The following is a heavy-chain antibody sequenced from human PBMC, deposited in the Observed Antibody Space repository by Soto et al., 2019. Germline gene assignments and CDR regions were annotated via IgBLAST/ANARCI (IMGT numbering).Heavy chain of an antibody. Sequence: QVRLQQWGAGLLKPTETLSLTCAVYGGSFSGYYWSWIRQPPGKGLEWIGAINHSGSTNYNPSLKSRVTISVDTSKNQFSLKLSSVTAADTAVYYCSRVHYDFWSGYYTPWDYYYYMDVWGKGTTVTVSS. CDR1: GGSFSGYY. CDR2: INHSGST. D-gene: IGHD3-3*01. CDR3: SRVHYDFWSGYYTPWDYYYYMDV. V-gene: IGHV4-34*01. J-gene: IGHJ6*03.